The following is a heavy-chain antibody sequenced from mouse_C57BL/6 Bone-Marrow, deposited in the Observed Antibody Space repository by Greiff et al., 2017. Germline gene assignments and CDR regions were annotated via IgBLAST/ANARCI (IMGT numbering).Heavy chain of an antibody. CDR3: ARDREGYYYGSSWYFDV. Sequence: EVKLEESGGGLVKPGGSLKLSCAASGFTFSSYAMSWVRQTPEKRLEWVATISDGGSYTYYPANVKGRFTISRDKAKNNLYLQMSHLKSEDTAMYYCARDREGYYYGSSWYFDVWGTGTTVTVSA. J-gene: IGHJ1*03. CDR2: ISDGGSYT. D-gene: IGHD1-1*01. V-gene: IGHV5-4*03. CDR1: GFTFSSYA.